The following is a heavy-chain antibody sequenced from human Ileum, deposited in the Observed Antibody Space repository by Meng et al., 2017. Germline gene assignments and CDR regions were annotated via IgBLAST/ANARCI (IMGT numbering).Heavy chain of an antibody. CDR1: GYIFTRYG. CDR3: ARDTVGTTLGDY. J-gene: IGHJ4*02. CDR2: ISAYSGNT. V-gene: IGHV1-18*01. Sequence: QVQLVQSGAEVKKPGASVKVSCKASGYIFTRYGIGWLRQAPGQGLEWMGWISAYSGNTKYAQKLQGRVTMTTDTSTSTAYMELRNLRSDDTAVYYCARDTVGTTLGDYWGQGTLVTVSS. D-gene: IGHD4-23*01.